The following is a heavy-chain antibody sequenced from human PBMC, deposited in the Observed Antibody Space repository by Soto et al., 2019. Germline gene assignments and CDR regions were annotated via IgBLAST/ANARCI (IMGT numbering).Heavy chain of an antibody. J-gene: IGHJ4*02. CDR3: ARGVWDDYVWGSYRSKYYFDY. Sequence: PSETLSLTCAVYGGSFSGYYWSWIRQPPGKGLEWIGEINHSGSTNYNPSLKSRVTISVDTSKNQFSLKLSSMTAADTAVYYCARGVWDDYVWGSYRSKYYFDYWGQGTLVTVSS. V-gene: IGHV4-34*01. CDR1: GGSFSGYY. CDR2: INHSGST. D-gene: IGHD3-16*02.